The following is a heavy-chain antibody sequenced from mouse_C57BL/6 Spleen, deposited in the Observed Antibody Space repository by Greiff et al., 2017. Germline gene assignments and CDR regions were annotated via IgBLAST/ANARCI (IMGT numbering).Heavy chain of an antibody. CDR1: GYAFSSSW. Sequence: QVQLQQSGPELVKPGASVKISCKASGYAFSSSWMNWVKQRPGKGLEWIGRIYPGDGDTNYNGKFKGKATLTADKSSRTANMQLSSLTSEDSAVYFWARSSADKPHCCMEDWGEGTSVTVST. V-gene: IGHV1-82*01. CDR2: IYPGDGDT. CDR3: ARSSADKPHCCMED. D-gene: IGHD2-10*02. J-gene: IGHJ4*01.